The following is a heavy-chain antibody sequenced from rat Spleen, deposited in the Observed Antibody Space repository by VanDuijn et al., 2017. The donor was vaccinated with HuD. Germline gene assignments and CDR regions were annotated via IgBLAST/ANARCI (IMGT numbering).Heavy chain of an antibody. V-gene: IGHV5S13*01. J-gene: IGHJ2*01. CDR2: ISTGGGNT. Sequence: EVQLVESGGDLVQPGRSLKLSCAASGFTFSRYGMAWVRQAPTKGLEWVASISTGGGNTYYRDSVKGRFTISRDSAKSTLYLQMNRLSSEDTATYYCARHRNYGGIPFDFWGQGVMVTVSS. CDR1: GFTFSRYG. D-gene: IGHD1-11*01. CDR3: ARHRNYGGIPFDF.